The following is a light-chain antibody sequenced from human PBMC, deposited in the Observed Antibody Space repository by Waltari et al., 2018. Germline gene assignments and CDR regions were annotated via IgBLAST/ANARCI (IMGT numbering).Light chain of an antibody. CDR2: WAS. CDR3: HQYFKSPWT. CDR1: QSVLFSSNNKDF. Sequence: DIVMTQSPDSLAVSLGERATINCKSSQSVLFSSNNKDFVAWHQQKPGRPPKLLIYWASTRYSGVPARFSASGSGTNFTLTISSLQAEDVAVYYCHQYFKSPWTCGRGPQVEIK. J-gene: IGKJ1*01. V-gene: IGKV4-1*01.